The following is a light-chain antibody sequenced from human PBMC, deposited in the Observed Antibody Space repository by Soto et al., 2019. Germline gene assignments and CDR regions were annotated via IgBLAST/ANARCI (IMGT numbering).Light chain of an antibody. CDR1: QSVTSL. V-gene: IGKV3-11*01. Sequence: EIALTQSPATLSLSPGERATLSCRASQSVTSLLGWYHQKPGQAPRLLIYDASYRATGIPARFSGSGSGTDFNLTIRNLEPDDFGVYYCQQRASWPLTFGGGSKVDIK. J-gene: IGKJ4*01. CDR2: DAS. CDR3: QQRASWPLT.